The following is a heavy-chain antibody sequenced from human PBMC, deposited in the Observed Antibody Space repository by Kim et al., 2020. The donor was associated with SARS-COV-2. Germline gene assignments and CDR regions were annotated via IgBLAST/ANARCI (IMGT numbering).Heavy chain of an antibody. Sequence: SRVTISVDTSKNQFSLKLSSVTAADTAVYYCARGRYYGDYPGYYYYGMDVWGQGTTVTVSS. J-gene: IGHJ6*02. CDR3: ARGRYYGDYPGYYYYGMDV. D-gene: IGHD4-17*01. V-gene: IGHV4-34*01.